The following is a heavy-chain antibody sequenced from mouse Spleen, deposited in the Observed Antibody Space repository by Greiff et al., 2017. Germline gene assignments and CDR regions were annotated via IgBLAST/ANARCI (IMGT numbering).Heavy chain of an antibody. CDR2: ISSGGSYT. CDR1: GFTFSSYG. Sequence: VQLKESGGDLVKPGGSLKLSCAASGFTFSSYGMSWVRQTPDKRLEWVATISSGGSYTYYPDSVKGRFTISRDNAKNTLYLQMSSLKSEDTAMYYCARHYYGSSTRYFDVWGTGTTVTVSS. J-gene: IGHJ1*03. D-gene: IGHD1-1*01. V-gene: IGHV5-6*01. CDR3: ARHYYGSSTRYFDV.